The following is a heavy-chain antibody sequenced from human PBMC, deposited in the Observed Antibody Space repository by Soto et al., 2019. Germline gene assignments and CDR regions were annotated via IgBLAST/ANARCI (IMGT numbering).Heavy chain of an antibody. Sequence: QVQLVESGGGVVQPGRSLRLSCAASGFTFSSYAMHWVRQAPGKGLEWVAVISYDGSNKYYADSVKGRFTISRDNSKNTLYLQMNSLRAEDTAVYYCARGVGFGEPRYYYYGMDVWGQGTTVPVSS. D-gene: IGHD3-10*01. J-gene: IGHJ6*02. CDR3: ARGVGFGEPRYYYYGMDV. V-gene: IGHV3-30-3*01. CDR1: GFTFSSYA. CDR2: ISYDGSNK.